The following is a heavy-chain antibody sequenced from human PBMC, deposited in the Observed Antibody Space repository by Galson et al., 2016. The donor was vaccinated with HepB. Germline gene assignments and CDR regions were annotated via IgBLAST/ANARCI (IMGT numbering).Heavy chain of an antibody. J-gene: IGHJ6*02. V-gene: IGHV3-33*01. CDR3: ARESPRSSGWDNLYYHGMDV. Sequence: SLRLSCAASGFAFDSHGMHWVRQAPGKGLEWVALIWYSGKNKYYSDSVRGRFTISRDNSMKKVYLEMNSLRIEDTGLYYCARESPRSSGWDNLYYHGMDVWCRGTTVIVSS. CDR2: IWYSGKNK. D-gene: IGHD6-25*01. CDR1: GFAFDSHG.